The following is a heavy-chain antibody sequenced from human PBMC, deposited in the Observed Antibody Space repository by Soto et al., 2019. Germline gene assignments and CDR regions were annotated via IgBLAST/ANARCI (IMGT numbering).Heavy chain of an antibody. J-gene: IGHJ4*02. D-gene: IGHD6-13*01. CDR3: AGYSSSWYGVDNDY. CDR2: ISSSSSYI. Sequence: EVQLVESGGGLVKPGGSLRLSCAASGFTFSSYSMNWVRQAPGKGLEWVSSISSSSSYIYYADSVKGRLTISRDNAKNSLYLQMNSLRAEDTAVYYCAGYSSSWYGVDNDYWGQGTLVTVSS. CDR1: GFTFSSYS. V-gene: IGHV3-21*01.